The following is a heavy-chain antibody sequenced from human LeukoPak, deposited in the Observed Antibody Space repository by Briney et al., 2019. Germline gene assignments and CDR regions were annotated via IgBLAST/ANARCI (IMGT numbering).Heavy chain of an antibody. D-gene: IGHD4-17*01. CDR2: MNPNSGNT. CDR3: ARVTVRDEAFDI. V-gene: IGHV1-8*01. Sequence: ASVKVSSKASGYTFTSYDINWVRQATGQGLEWMGWMNPNSGNTGYAQKFQGRVTMTRNTSISTAYMELSSLRSEDTAVYYCARVTVRDEAFDIWGQGTMVTVSS. CDR1: GYTFTSYD. J-gene: IGHJ3*02.